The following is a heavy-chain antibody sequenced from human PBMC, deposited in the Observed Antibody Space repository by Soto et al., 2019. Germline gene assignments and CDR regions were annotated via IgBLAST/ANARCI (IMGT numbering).Heavy chain of an antibody. J-gene: IGHJ4*02. CDR3: ARGHYYDSSGYYLAY. V-gene: IGHV3-30-3*01. CDR2: TSLDGSNK. CDR1: GFSFISYA. Sequence: GGSLRLSCAASGFSFISYAMHWVRQAPGRGLEWLAVTSLDGSNKYYADSVKGRFTISRDNSKNTLYLQMNSLRAEDTAVHYCARGHYYDSSGYYLAYWGQGALVTVSS. D-gene: IGHD3-22*01.